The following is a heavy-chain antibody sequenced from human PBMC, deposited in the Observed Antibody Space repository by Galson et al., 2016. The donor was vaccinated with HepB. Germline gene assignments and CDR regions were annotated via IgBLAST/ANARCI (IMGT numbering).Heavy chain of an antibody. Sequence: SETLSLTCTVSSGSISSDTWWSWVRQPPGKGLEWIGEISHGEYTNYNPSLRSRVTISVDKSKNQFSLNLSLVTAADTAIYYGAQNGYYAIEYWGQGTLVTVSS. CDR1: SGSISSDTW. D-gene: IGHD3-3*01. CDR3: AQNGYYAIEY. J-gene: IGHJ4*02. V-gene: IGHV4-4*02. CDR2: ISHGEYT.